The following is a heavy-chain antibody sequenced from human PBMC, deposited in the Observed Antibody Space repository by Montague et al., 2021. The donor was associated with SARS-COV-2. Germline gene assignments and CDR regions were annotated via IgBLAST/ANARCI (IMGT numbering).Heavy chain of an antibody. Sequence: SETLSLTCAVDGGSFTGYSWNWIRHPPGKGLEWFGEVKHPGGTNSYPSPWSRVTISIDMSTNKFSLKLESVTAAETAVYYCARPVSCSWRRFEYWGQGTLVTVSS. CDR1: GGSFTGYS. D-gene: IGHD2-15*01. CDR2: VKHPGGT. J-gene: IGHJ4*02. CDR3: ARPVSCSWRRFEY. V-gene: IGHV4-34*01.